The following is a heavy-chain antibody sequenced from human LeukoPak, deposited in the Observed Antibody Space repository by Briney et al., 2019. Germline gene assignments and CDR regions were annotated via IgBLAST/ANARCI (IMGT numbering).Heavy chain of an antibody. V-gene: IGHV4-61*02. Sequence: SETLSLTCTVSGASISSGSYYWSWIRQPAGKVLEWIGRIYTSGSTYYNPSLKSRVTISVDTSKNQFSLTLSSVTAADTALFYCARHRHGSWFSAFDIWGQGTMVTVSS. D-gene: IGHD2-15*01. CDR2: IYTSGST. CDR3: ARHRHGSWFSAFDI. CDR1: GASISSGSYY. J-gene: IGHJ3*02.